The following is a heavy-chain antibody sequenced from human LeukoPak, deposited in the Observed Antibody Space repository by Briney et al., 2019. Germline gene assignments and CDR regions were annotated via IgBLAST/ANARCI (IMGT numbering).Heavy chain of an antibody. CDR1: GGTFSSYA. Sequence: SVKVSCKASGGTFSSYAISWMRQAPGQGLEWMGRIIPIFGIANYAQKFQGRVTITADKSTSTADMELRSLRSDDTAVYYCARVRLSTYYDFWSGYYTGEEVDYWGQGTLVTVSS. CDR2: IIPIFGIA. D-gene: IGHD3-3*01. J-gene: IGHJ4*02. CDR3: ARVRLSTYYDFWSGYYTGEEVDY. V-gene: IGHV1-69*04.